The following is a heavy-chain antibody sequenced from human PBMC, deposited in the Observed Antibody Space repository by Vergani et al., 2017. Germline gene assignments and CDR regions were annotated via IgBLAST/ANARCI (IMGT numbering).Heavy chain of an antibody. CDR1: GFTFSSYG. CDR2: IWYDGSNK. Sequence: QVQLVESGGGVVQPGRSLRLSCAASGFTFSSYGMHWVRQAPGKGLEWVAVIWYDGSNKYYADSVKGRFTISRDNSKNTLYLQMNSLRAEDTAVYYCARDSGGWLQLNDYFDYWGQGTLVTVSS. CDR3: ARDSGGWLQLNDYFDY. D-gene: IGHD5-24*01. J-gene: IGHJ4*02. V-gene: IGHV3-33*01.